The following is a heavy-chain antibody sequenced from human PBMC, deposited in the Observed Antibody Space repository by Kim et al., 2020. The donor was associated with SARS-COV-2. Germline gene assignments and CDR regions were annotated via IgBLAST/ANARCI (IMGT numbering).Heavy chain of an antibody. CDR1: GYTLTELS. Sequence: ASVKVSCKVSGYTLTELSMHWVRQAPGKGLEWMGGFDPEDGETIYAQKFQGRVTMTEDTSTDTAYMGLSSLRSEDTAVYYCATGRVAGPPAWFDPWGQGTLVTISS. CDR3: ATGRVAGPPAWFDP. V-gene: IGHV1-24*01. J-gene: IGHJ5*02. CDR2: FDPEDGET. D-gene: IGHD2-15*01.